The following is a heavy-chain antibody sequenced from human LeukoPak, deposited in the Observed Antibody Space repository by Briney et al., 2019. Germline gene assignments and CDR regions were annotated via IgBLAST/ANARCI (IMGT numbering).Heavy chain of an antibody. V-gene: IGHV4-59*01. CDR3: ARGMQQLYHFDS. CDR2: IYYSGST. CDR1: GCSISSYY. J-gene: IGHJ4*02. Sequence: PSETLCLTCAASGCSISSYYWSWIRQAPGKGLEWVGYIYYSGSTNYNTSLKSRFTISVDTSKNQFSLKLSSVTAADTAVYYCARGMQQLYHFDSWGRGTLVTVSS. D-gene: IGHD6-13*01.